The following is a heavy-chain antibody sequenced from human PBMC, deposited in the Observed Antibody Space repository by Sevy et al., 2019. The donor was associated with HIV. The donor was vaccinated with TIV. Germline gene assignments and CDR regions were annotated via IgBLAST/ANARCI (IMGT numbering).Heavy chain of an antibody. D-gene: IGHD2-21*01. J-gene: IGHJ4*02. V-gene: IGHV3-7*01. CDR3: ARESGSYYGGDVDY. Sequence: GGSLRLSCGASGFIFNSYWMTWVRQAPGKGLEWVATIKQDGSEKYYVDSVKGRFTISRDNAKNSLYLQMNSLRAEDTAVYYCARESGSYYGGDVDYWGQGTLVTVSS. CDR2: IKQDGSEK. CDR1: GFIFNSYW.